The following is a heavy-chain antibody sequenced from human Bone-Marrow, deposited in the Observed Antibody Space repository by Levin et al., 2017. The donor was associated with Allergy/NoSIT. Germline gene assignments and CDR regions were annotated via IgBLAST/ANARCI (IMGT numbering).Heavy chain of an antibody. Sequence: ASVKVSCKASGYTFTSYYMHWVRQAPGQGLEWMGIINPSGGSTSYAQKFQGRVTMTRDTSTSTVYMELSSLRSEDTAVYYCARDRKEWWQLHRRSEVHTGGDWFDPWGQGTLVTVSS. CDR2: INPSGGST. V-gene: IGHV1-46*01. CDR3: ARDRKEWWQLHRRSEVHTGGDWFDP. CDR1: GYTFTSYY. J-gene: IGHJ5*02. D-gene: IGHD1-26*01.